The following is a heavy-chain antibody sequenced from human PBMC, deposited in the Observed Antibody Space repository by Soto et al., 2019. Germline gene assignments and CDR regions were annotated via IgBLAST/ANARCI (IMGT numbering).Heavy chain of an antibody. CDR1: GGTFSSYA. Sequence: GASVKVSCKASGGTFSSYAISWVRQAPGQGLEWMGGIIPIFGTANYAQKFQGRVTITADKSTSTAYMELSSLRSEDTAVYYCARVDFWSGYSTIDYWGQGTLVTVSS. CDR3: ARVDFWSGYSTIDY. J-gene: IGHJ4*02. V-gene: IGHV1-69*06. D-gene: IGHD3-3*01. CDR2: IIPIFGTA.